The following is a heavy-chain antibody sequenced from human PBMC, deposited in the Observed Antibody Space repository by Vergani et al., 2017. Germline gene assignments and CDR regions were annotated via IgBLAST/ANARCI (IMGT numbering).Heavy chain of an antibody. Sequence: QVQVVQSGAEVKKSGASVKVSCKTSGYTFSNYYMHWVRQAPGQGLEWMGIINPSGGHTNYAQKFQGRVTMTRDTSTSTVYMEMSSLRTEDTAIYYCARGDYVIFTGYEYWGQGTLVTVSS. CDR1: GYTFSNYY. D-gene: IGHD3-9*01. CDR2: INPSGGHT. V-gene: IGHV1-46*03. CDR3: ARGDYVIFTGYEY. J-gene: IGHJ4*02.